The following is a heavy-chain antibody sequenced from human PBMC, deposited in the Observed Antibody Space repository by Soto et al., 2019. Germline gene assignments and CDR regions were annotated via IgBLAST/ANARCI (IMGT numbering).Heavy chain of an antibody. CDR3: ARPWGSGSRRYGMDV. CDR2: IYYSGST. V-gene: IGHV4-39*01. CDR1: GGSISSSSYY. J-gene: IGHJ6*02. D-gene: IGHD3-10*01. Sequence: SETLSLTCSVSGGSISSSSYYWGWIRQPPGKGLEWIGSIYYSGSTYYNPSLKSRVTISVDTSKNQFSLKLSSVTAADTAVYYCARPWGSGSRRYGMDVWGQGTTVTVSS.